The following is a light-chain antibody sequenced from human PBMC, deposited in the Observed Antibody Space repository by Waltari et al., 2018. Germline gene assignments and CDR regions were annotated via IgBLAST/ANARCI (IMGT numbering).Light chain of an antibody. CDR1: SDINIGTYN. Sequence: QAVLTQPAFLSASPGASASLTCTARSDINIGTYNIYWYQQRPGSPPQFLLKYRSDSENQQGSGVPSRFSGSKDISANAGILLISGLQSEDEADYYCMILYNRAVVFGGGTKLTVL. CDR2: YRSDSEN. CDR3: MILYNRAVV. V-gene: IGLV5-45*01. J-gene: IGLJ2*01.